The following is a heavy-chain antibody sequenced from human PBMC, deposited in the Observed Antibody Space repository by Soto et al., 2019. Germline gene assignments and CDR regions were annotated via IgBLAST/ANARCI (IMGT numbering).Heavy chain of an antibody. CDR2: ISAYNGNT. CDR3: ARELTPGVVDH. CDR1: GYTFTSYG. Sequence: QVQVVQSGAEVKKPGASVKVSCKASGYTFTSYGISWVRQAPGQGLEWMGWISAYNGNTKHAQKLQGRVTMTTDTPTSTAYMELRSLRSDETAVYYCARELTPGVVDHWGQGILVTVSS. D-gene: IGHD3-22*01. V-gene: IGHV1-18*01. J-gene: IGHJ4*02.